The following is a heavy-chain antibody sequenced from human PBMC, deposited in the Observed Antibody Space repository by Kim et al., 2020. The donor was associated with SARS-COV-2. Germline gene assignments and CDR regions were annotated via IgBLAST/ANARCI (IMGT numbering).Heavy chain of an antibody. CDR3: ASYGETRL. D-gene: IGHD4-17*01. CDR2: GSTI. Sequence: GSTIYTADPVKGRFTISRDNAKNSLYLQMNSLRAEDTAVYYCASYGETRLWGQGTLVTVSS. J-gene: IGHJ4*02. V-gene: IGHV3-11*01.